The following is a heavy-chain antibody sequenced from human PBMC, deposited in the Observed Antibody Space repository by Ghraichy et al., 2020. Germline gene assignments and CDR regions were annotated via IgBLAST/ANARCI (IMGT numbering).Heavy chain of an antibody. CDR1: GFTFTDYW. D-gene: IGHD7-27*01. J-gene: IGHJ5*02. CDR3: TTGGNARNGDDH. V-gene: IGHV3-7*01. CDR2: IKQDGNEK. Sequence: GGSLRLSCSASGFTFTDYWMNWVRQAPGKGLEWVATIKQDGNEKYYVDSVKGRFTISRDNAKNSLYLQMSSLRVDDTAVYYCTTGGNARNGDDHWGQGTLVTASS.